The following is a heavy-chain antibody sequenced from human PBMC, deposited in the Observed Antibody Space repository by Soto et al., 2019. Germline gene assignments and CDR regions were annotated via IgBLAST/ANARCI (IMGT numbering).Heavy chain of an antibody. CDR3: ARAPGESGSYYGFFDY. J-gene: IGHJ4*02. CDR2: ISSSSSTI. Sequence: EVRLVESGGGLVQPGGSLRLSCEASGFTFSSYNLNWVRQAPGKGLEWVSYISSSSSTIYYADSVKGRFTISRDNAQNSLYLQMNSLRDEDTAVYYCARAPGESGSYYGFFDYWGQGTLVTVSS. CDR1: GFTFSSYN. V-gene: IGHV3-48*02. D-gene: IGHD1-26*01.